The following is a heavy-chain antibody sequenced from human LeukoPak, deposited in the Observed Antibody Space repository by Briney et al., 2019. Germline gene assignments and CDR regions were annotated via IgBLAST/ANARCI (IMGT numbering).Heavy chain of an antibody. CDR2: IKPDGTDK. V-gene: IGHV3-7*01. J-gene: IGHJ6*03. D-gene: IGHD2-15*01. CDR3: ARRDTPSKWYYYIDV. Sequence: GGSPRLSCIASGFTFSSYWMAWVRQVPGKGLEWLANIKPDGTDKYYVESVKGRFTISRDNAKSSLYLQMSSLGVEDTAVYYCARRDTPSKWYYYIDVWGKGTTVRVSS. CDR1: GFTFSSYW.